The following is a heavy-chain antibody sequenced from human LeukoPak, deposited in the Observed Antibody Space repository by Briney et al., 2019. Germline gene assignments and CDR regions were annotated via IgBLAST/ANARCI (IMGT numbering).Heavy chain of an antibody. CDR1: GFTFSSYG. CDR3: AKLSATVTTSHFDY. D-gene: IGHD4-17*01. J-gene: IGHJ4*02. Sequence: GGSLRLSCAASGFTFSSYGMHWVRQAPGKGLEWVAFKRYDGSNKYYADSVKGRFTISRDNSKNTLYLQMNSLRAEDTAVYYCAKLSATVTTSHFDYWGQGTLVTVSS. V-gene: IGHV3-30*02. CDR2: KRYDGSNK.